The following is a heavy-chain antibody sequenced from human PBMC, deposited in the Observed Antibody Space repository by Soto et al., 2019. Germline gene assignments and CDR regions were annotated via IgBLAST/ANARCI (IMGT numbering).Heavy chain of an antibody. D-gene: IGHD5-12*01. Sequence: QVQLVQSGAEVKKPGASVKVSCKASGYTFNNYGISWVRQAPGQGLEWMGWISGHNGKTNYAEKFQARVTMTTDTATSTCYMEPRSLRSDDTAVYYCARDQGPKSVYEYSYCYYGMDVWGQGTMVTVSS. CDR3: ARDQGPKSVYEYSYCYYGMDV. J-gene: IGHJ6*02. CDR2: ISGHNGKT. CDR1: GYTFNNYG. V-gene: IGHV1-18*01.